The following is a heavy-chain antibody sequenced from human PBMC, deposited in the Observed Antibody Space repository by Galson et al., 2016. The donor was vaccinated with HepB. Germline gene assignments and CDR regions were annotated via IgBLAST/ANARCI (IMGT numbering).Heavy chain of an antibody. Sequence: CAISEDSVSSNSATWNWIRQSPSRGLEWLGRTYYRSKRYNDYALSVKSRITINPDTSKNQFSLQLNSVTPEDTAVYYCARVRSGYSGYANPYYYGMDVWGQGTTVTVSS. CDR1: EDSVSSNSAT. J-gene: IGHJ6*02. D-gene: IGHD5-12*01. CDR3: ARVRSGYSGYANPYYYGMDV. CDR2: TYYRSKRYN. V-gene: IGHV6-1*01.